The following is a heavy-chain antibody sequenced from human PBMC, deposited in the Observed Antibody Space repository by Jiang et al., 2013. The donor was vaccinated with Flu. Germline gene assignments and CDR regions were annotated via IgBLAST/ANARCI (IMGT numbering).Heavy chain of an antibody. V-gene: IGHV4-39*01. Sequence: GLVKPSQTLSLTCTVSGGSISSSSYYWGWIRQPPGKGLEWIGSIYYSGSTYYNPSLKSRVTISVDTSKNQFSLKLSSVTAADTAVYYCARQFLEIRAFDYWGQGTLVTVSS. CDR2: IYYSGST. CDR3: ARQFLEIRAFDY. D-gene: IGHD2/OR15-2a*01. J-gene: IGHJ4*02. CDR1: GGSISSSSYY.